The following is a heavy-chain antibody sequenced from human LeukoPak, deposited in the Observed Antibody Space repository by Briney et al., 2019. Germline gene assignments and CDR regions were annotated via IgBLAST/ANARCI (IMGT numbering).Heavy chain of an antibody. CDR3: ARVDYYGSGNYFDY. V-gene: IGHV1-3*01. J-gene: IGHJ4*02. D-gene: IGHD3-10*01. CDR2: TNAGSGNS. Sequence: ASVKVSCKASGYSLNYFAMHWVRQAPGQSLEWMGWTNAGSGNSVYSQRFQGRATITRDTSANTAYMELRSLRSEDTAVYYCARVDYYGSGNYFDYWGQGSLVTVSS. CDR1: GYSLNYFA.